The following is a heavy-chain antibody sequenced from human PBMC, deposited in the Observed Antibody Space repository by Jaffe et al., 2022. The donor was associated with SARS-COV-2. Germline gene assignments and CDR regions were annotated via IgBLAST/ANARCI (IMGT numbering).Heavy chain of an antibody. Sequence: QLQLQESGPGLVKPSETLSLTCTVSGGSISGSSYYWGWIRQPPGKGLQWIGAIYYSGSTYYNPSLKSRVTISVDTSKYQFSLKLSSVTATDTAVYYCARHGEDYDILTGYYNLMGYFDYWGQGTLVTVSS. CDR1: GGSISGSSYY. V-gene: IGHV4-39*01. CDR3: ARHGEDYDILTGYYNLMGYFDY. CDR2: IYYSGST. D-gene: IGHD3-9*01. J-gene: IGHJ4*02.